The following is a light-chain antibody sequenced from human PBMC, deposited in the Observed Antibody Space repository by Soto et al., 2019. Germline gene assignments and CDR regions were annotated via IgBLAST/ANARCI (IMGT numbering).Light chain of an antibody. CDR2: GAS. J-gene: IGKJ5*01. CDR3: QQYGSSST. Sequence: EIVLTQSPAPLSVSPGERATLSCRASQSVSSNLAWYQQKPGQAPRLLIYGASSRATGIPDRFRGSGSGTDFTLTISRLEPEDFAVYYCQQYGSSSTFGQGTRLEI. CDR1: QSVSSN. V-gene: IGKV3-20*01.